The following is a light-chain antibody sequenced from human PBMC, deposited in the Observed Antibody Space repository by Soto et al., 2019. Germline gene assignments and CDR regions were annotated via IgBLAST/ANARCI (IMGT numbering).Light chain of an antibody. CDR2: DAS. J-gene: IGKJ4*01. CDR3: HQYNSYHT. Sequence: DSQMTQSPSTLSAFVGYSFTITRRASQSVNSWLAWYQQRPGKAPXXLIYDASTLKSGVPSRFSGSGSGTEFTLTISSMQPDDFATYYCHQYNSYHTFGGGTKVDIK. CDR1: QSVNSW. V-gene: IGKV1-5*01.